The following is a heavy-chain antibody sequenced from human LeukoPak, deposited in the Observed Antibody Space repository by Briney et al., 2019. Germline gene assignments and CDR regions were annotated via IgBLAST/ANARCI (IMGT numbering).Heavy chain of an antibody. Sequence: GGSLRLSCAASTFTFSSDSMNWVRQAPGKGLEWVSSISSSSDYIYYADSVKGRFTISRDNAKNSLYLQMNSLRVEDSAVYYCARDSGSSWRKGLNYWGQGTLVTVSS. V-gene: IGHV3-21*01. CDR3: ARDSGSSWRKGLNY. D-gene: IGHD6-13*01. CDR1: TFTFSSDS. J-gene: IGHJ4*02. CDR2: ISSSSDYI.